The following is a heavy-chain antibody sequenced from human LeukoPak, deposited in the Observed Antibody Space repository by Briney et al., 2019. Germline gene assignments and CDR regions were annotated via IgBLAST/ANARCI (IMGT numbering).Heavy chain of an antibody. CDR1: GFTFSSYE. Sequence: GGSLRLSCAASGFTFSSYEMNWVRQAPGKGLEWVSYISSSGSTIYYADSVKGRFTISRDNAKNSLYLQMNSLRAEDTAVYHCAELGITMIGGVWGKGTTVTISS. V-gene: IGHV3-48*03. D-gene: IGHD3-10*02. CDR2: ISSSGSTI. CDR3: AELGITMIGGV. J-gene: IGHJ6*04.